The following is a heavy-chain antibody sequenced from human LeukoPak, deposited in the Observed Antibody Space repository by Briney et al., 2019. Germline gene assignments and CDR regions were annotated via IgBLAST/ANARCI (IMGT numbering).Heavy chain of an antibody. J-gene: IGHJ5*02. V-gene: IGHV4-59*01. CDR2: IYYSGST. CDR1: GGSISSYY. D-gene: IGHD6-19*01. CDR3: ARDRVVAGKGLGP. Sequence: SETLSLTCTVSGGSISSYYWSWIRQPPGKGLEWIGYIYYSGSTNYNPSLKSRVTMSVDTSKNQFSLKLSSVTAADTAVYYCARDRVVAGKGLGPWGQGTLVTVSS.